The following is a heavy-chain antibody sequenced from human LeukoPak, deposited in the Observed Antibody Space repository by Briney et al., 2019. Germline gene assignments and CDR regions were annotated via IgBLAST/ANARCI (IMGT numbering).Heavy chain of an antibody. CDR1: GFTFSSYA. CDR2: ISASGHAT. J-gene: IGHJ4*02. Sequence: GGSLRLSCAASGFTFSSYAMSWVRQAPGKGLEAPGKGLEWVSTISASGHATYYPDSVRGRFTISRDNSKSTLHLQMDSLRAEDSALYYCAKWPEGATPKFHHWGQGTRVTVSS. V-gene: IGHV3-23*01. D-gene: IGHD1-26*01. CDR3: AKWPEGATPKFHH.